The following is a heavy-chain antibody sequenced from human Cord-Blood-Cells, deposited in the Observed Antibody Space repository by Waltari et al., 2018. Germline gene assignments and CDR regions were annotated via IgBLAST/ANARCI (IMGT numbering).Heavy chain of an antibody. V-gene: IGHV4-59*01. Sequence: QVQLQESGPGLVKPSETLSLTCTVSGGSISSYYWSWIRQPPGKGLEWIGYIYYSGSTTSNPSLKSRVTISVDTSKNQFSLKLSSVTAADTAVYYCARGGFDWLFQGLDFDLWGRGTLVTVSS. D-gene: IGHD3-9*01. CDR2: IYYSGST. CDR3: ARGGFDWLFQGLDFDL. J-gene: IGHJ2*01. CDR1: GGSISSYY.